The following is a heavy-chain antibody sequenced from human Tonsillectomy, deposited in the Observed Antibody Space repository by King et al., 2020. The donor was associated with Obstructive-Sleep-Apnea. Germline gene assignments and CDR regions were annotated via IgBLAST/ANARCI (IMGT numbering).Heavy chain of an antibody. Sequence: PLQESGPGLVKPSETLSLTCTVSGGSISSYYWSWIRQPPGKGLEWIGYIYYSGSTNYNPSLKSRVTISVDTSKNQFSLKLSSVTAADTAVYYCARDNRPYYYDSSAHYGMDVWGQGTTVTVSS. CDR1: GGSISSYY. CDR2: IYYSGST. CDR3: ARDNRPYYYDSSAHYGMDV. D-gene: IGHD3-22*01. J-gene: IGHJ6*02. V-gene: IGHV4-59*01.